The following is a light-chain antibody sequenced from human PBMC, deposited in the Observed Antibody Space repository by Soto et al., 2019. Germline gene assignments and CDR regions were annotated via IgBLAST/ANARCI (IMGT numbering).Light chain of an antibody. V-gene: IGLV1-40*01. CDR2: DNT. CDR3: QFFDSSLSGSVV. Sequence: QAVVTQPPSVSGAPGQTVTISCTGTTSNVHWYQQLPGTAPKLLIFDNTNRPSGVPDRFSGSKSGTSASLAIAGLQAEDEAVYYCQFFDSSLSGSVVFGGGTKLTVL. CDR1: TSN. J-gene: IGLJ3*02.